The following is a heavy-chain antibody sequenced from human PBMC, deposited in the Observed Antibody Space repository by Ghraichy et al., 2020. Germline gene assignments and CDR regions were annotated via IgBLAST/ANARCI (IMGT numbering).Heavy chain of an antibody. D-gene: IGHD3-22*01. CDR2: IYYSGST. CDR3: ARLSGYDPYYYDSSGYFPYYFDY. Sequence: SQTLSLTCTVSGGSISSSSYYWGWIRQPPGKGLEWIGSIYYSGSTYYNPSLKSRVTISVDTSKNQFSLKLSSVTAADTAVYYCARLSGYDPYYYDSSGYFPYYFDYWGQGTLVTVSS. V-gene: IGHV4-39*07. J-gene: IGHJ4*02. CDR1: GGSISSSSYY.